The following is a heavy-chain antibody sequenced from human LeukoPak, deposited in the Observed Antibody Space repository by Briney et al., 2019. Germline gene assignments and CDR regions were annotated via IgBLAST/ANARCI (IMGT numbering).Heavy chain of an antibody. Sequence: SETLSLTCTVSGGSISSSDYYWGWIRQPPGKGLDWIGTIYYSGSTYYNPSLKSRVTISVDTSKNQFSLKLSSVTAADTAVYYCARANDYYDSSGRYFDYWGQGTLVTVSS. J-gene: IGHJ4*02. D-gene: IGHD3-22*01. CDR2: IYYSGST. CDR1: GGSISSSDYY. V-gene: IGHV4-39*07. CDR3: ARANDYYDSSGRYFDY.